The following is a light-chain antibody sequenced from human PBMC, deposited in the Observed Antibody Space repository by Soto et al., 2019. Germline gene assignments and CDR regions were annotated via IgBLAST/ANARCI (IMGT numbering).Light chain of an antibody. V-gene: IGKV1-5*01. CDR1: QTISSW. CDR2: DAS. Sequence: DRCTIACRASQTISSWLAWYQKKPGKAPTLLIYDASTLERGVPSRLRGTGYGTEFTLSIDSMQNDDFATYYCQQANSFTITFGHGTRLEIK. J-gene: IGKJ5*01. CDR3: QQANSFTIT.